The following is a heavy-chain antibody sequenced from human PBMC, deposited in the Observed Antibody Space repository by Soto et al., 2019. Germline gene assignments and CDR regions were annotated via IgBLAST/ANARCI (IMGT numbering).Heavy chain of an antibody. CDR1: GGSFSGYS. V-gene: IGHV4-34*01. Sequence: SETLSLTCAVYGGSFSGYSWTWIRQPPGRGLEWIGEVNHSITTNYNPSLKSRVTMSVDTSKNQFSLKLSSVTAADTAVYYCARDTEVWGQGTTVTVSS. J-gene: IGHJ6*02. CDR2: VNHSITT. CDR3: ARDTEV.